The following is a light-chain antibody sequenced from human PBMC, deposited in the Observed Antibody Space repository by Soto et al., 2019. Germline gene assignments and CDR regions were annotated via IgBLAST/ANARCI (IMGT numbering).Light chain of an antibody. J-gene: IGKJ1*01. CDR1: QGIGSW. CDR3: QQANSFPWT. CDR2: AAS. Sequence: DILMTQSPSSVSASVGDRVTITCRASQGIGSWLAWYQKKPGKAPKILIYAASSLQSGVPSRFSGSGSGTDFTPTIRSLQPEDLATYYCQQANSFPWTFGHGNKVEIK. V-gene: IGKV1-12*01.